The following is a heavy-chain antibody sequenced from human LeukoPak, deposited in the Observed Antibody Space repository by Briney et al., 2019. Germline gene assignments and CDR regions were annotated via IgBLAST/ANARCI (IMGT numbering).Heavy chain of an antibody. D-gene: IGHD3-10*01. J-gene: IGHJ3*02. CDR2: ISSSSSYI. CDR3: ARDKEEMVRAPYAFGI. CDR1: GFTFSSYS. Sequence: GGSLRLSCAASGFTFSSYSMNWVRQAPGKGLEWVSSISSSSSYIYYADSVKGRFTISRDNAKNSLYLQMNSLRAEDTAVYYCARDKEEMVRAPYAFGIWGQGTMVTVSS. V-gene: IGHV3-21*01.